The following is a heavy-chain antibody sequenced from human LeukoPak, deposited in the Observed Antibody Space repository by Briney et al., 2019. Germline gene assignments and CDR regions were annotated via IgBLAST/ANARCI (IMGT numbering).Heavy chain of an antibody. V-gene: IGHV3-23*01. D-gene: IGHD3-3*01. CDR3: AKHSNVLRFLEWQQFDY. Sequence: GGSLRLSCAASGFTFSSYAMSWVRQAPGKGLEWVSAISGSGGSTYYADSVKGRFTISRDNSKNTLYLQMNSLRAEDTAVYYCAKHSNVLRFLEWQQFDYWGQGTLVTVSS. J-gene: IGHJ4*02. CDR2: ISGSGGST. CDR1: GFTFSSYA.